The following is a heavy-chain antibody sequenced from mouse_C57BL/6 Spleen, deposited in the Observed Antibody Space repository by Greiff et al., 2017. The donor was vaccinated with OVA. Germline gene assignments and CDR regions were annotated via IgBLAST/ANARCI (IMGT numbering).Heavy chain of an antibody. CDR2: ISYDGSN. J-gene: IGHJ2*01. CDR1: GYSITSGYY. V-gene: IGHV3-6*01. CDR3: ARVPDYDGHYFDD. Sequence: DVQLQESGPGLVKPSQSLSLTCSVTGYSITSGYYWNWIRQFPGNKLEWMGYISYDGSNNYNPSLKNRISITRDTSKNQFFLKLNSVTTEDTATYYCARVPDYDGHYFDDWGKGTTLTVSS. D-gene: IGHD2-4*01.